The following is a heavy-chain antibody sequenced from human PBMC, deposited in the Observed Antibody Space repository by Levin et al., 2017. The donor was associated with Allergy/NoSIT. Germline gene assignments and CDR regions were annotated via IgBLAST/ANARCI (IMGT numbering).Heavy chain of an antibody. Sequence: GGSLRLSCAVSGFTISEYAMAWVRQAPGKGLEWGSVITGGGFNTYYGDSVKGRFTVSRDDSKDTLYLDLNSLRAEDTAVYYCAKKQGGTSGFSFDVWGQGTMVTVSS. V-gene: IGHV3-23*01. CDR2: ITGGGFNT. CDR3: AKKQGGTSGFSFDV. CDR1: GFTISEYA. J-gene: IGHJ3*01. D-gene: IGHD1-1*01.